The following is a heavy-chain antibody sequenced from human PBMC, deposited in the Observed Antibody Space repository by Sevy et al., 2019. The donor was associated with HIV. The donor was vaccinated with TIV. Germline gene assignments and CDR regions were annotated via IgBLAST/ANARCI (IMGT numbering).Heavy chain of an antibody. D-gene: IGHD2-15*01. Sequence: GGSQRLSCSVSEFTFHSCDMSWVRQAPGKGLEWVSTIILSTGDTYYADSVKGRFTISRDNSKNTLYLQMHSLRADDTAVHYCATLGYCSGGTYYHYWGQGTLVTVSS. CDR2: IILSTGDT. CDR3: ATLGYCSGGTYYHY. J-gene: IGHJ4*02. V-gene: IGHV3-23*01. CDR1: EFTFHSCD.